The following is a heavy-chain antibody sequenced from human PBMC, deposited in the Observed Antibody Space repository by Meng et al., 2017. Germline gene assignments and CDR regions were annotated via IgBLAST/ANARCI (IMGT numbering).Heavy chain of an antibody. Sequence: GGSLRLSCAASGFTFSSYAMHWVRQAPGKGLEWVAVISYDGSNKYYANSVNGRFTISRDNSKNTLYLQMNSLRAEDTAVYYCARGQYSSSWYRGYYYYGMDVWGQGTTVTVSS. CDR2: ISYDGSNK. V-gene: IGHV3-30*04. CDR1: GFTFSSYA. D-gene: IGHD6-13*01. J-gene: IGHJ6*02. CDR3: ARGQYSSSWYRGYYYYGMDV.